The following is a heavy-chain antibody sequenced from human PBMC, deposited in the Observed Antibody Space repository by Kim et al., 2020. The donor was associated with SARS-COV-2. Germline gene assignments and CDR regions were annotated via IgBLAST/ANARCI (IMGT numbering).Heavy chain of an antibody. D-gene: IGHD3-9*01. Sequence: SETLSLTCTVSGGSISSSSYYWGWIRQPPGKGLEWIGSIYYSGSTYYNPSLKSRVTISVDTSKNQFSLKLSSVTAADTAVYYCARRDHFDSFKYYYFYG. CDR1: GGSISSSSYY. J-gene: IGHJ6*01. V-gene: IGHV4-39*01. CDR2: IYYSGST. CDR3: ARRDHFDSFKYYYFYG.